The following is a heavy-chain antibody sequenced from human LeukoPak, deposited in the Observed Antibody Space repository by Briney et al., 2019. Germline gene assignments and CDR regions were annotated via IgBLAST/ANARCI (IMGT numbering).Heavy chain of an antibody. CDR3: ARALFGDPDY. CDR1: GFTFSSYA. V-gene: IGHV3-21*01. D-gene: IGHD3-10*01. CDR2: ISSSSYI. J-gene: IGHJ4*02. Sequence: GGSLRLSCAASGFTFSSYAMNWVRQAPGKGLEWVSSISSSSYIYYADSVKGRFTISRDNAKNSLYLQMNSLRAEDTAVYYCARALFGDPDYWGQGTLVTVSS.